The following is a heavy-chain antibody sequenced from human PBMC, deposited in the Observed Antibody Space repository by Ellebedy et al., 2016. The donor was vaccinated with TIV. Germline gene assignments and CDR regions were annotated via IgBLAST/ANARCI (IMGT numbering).Heavy chain of an antibody. CDR2: FDPEDGET. J-gene: IGHJ4*02. V-gene: IGHV1-24*01. CDR3: ATGVDYGDYVWPYDY. CDR1: GYTLTELS. Sequence: ASVKVSXKVSGYTLTELSMHWVRQAPGKGLEWMGGFDPEDGETIYAQKFQGRVTMTEDTSTDTAYMELSSLRSEDTAVYYCATGVDYGDYVWPYDYWGQGTLVTVSS. D-gene: IGHD4-17*01.